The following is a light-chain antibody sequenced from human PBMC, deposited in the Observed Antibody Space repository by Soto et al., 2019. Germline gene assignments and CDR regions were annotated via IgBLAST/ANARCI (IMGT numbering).Light chain of an antibody. V-gene: IGLV2-11*01. J-gene: IGLJ1*01. Sequence: QSALTQPRSVSGSPGQSVTISCTGTSSDVGGYNYVSWYQHHPGKAPKLMIYDVSKRPSGVPDRFSGSKSGNTASLTISGLQAEDEADYYCCSYAGSNTGVFGTGTKVTVL. CDR1: SSDVGGYNY. CDR3: CSYAGSNTGV. CDR2: DVS.